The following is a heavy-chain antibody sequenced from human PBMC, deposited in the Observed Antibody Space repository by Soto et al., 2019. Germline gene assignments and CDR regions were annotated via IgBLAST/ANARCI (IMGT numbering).Heavy chain of an antibody. CDR1: GFTFRSYG. CDR3: AKDQGYLDL. Sequence: QVQLVQSGGGVVQPGRSLRLSCAASGFTFRSYGMHWVRQAPGKGLEWLAVISYDGSKKYFADSVKGRFTISRDNSKNTVYLQMNSLRPEDTAVYYCAKDQGYLDLWGRGTVVIVSS. CDR2: ISYDGSKK. V-gene: IGHV3-30*18. J-gene: IGHJ2*01.